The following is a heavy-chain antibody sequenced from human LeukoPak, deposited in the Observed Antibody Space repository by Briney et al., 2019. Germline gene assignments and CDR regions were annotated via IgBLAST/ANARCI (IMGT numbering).Heavy chain of an antibody. D-gene: IGHD3-3*01. Sequence: PGGSLRLSCAVSGFSFSSYSMNWVRHAQGKGLGWVSSISSSSSYKYYAHSVKGRFTISSDHAKNSLYLQINSLRAEDTAVYYCARGGSGIGVFDHWRQGTLVSVSS. V-gene: IGHV3-21*01. CDR1: GFSFSSYS. J-gene: IGHJ4*02. CDR3: ARGGSGIGVFDH. CDR2: ISSSSSYK.